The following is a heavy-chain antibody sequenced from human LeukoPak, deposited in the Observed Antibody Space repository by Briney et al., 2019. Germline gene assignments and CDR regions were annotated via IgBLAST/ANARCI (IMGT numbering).Heavy chain of an antibody. D-gene: IGHD3-9*01. CDR3: ASYDVLTGYYGPLAY. J-gene: IGHJ4*02. V-gene: IGHV1-2*06. CDR2: INPNSGDT. CDR1: GYTFTDYY. Sequence: VASVKVSCKASGYTFTDYYMHWVRQAPGQGLEWMGRINPNSGDTNYAQKFQGRVTMTRDTSISTAYMELSRLRSDDTAVYYCASYDVLTGYYGPLAYWGQGTLVTVSS.